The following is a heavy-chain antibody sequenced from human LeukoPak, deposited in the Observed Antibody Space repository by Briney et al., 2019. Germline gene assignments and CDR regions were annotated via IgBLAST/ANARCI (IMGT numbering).Heavy chain of an antibody. CDR1: GFTVSSNY. CDR2: IYSGGST. V-gene: IGHV3-53*01. CDR3: AKDKPMTTPYYFDY. J-gene: IGHJ4*02. D-gene: IGHD4-11*01. Sequence: GGTLRLSCAASGFTVSSNYMSWVRQAPGKGLEWVSVIYSGGSTYYADSVKGRFTISRDNSKNTLYLQMNSLRAEDTAVYYCAKDKPMTTPYYFDYWGQGTLVTVSS.